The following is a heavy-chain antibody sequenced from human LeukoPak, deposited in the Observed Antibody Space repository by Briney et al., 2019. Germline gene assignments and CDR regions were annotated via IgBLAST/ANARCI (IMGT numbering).Heavy chain of an antibody. CDR3: ARVLGSDSS. Sequence: GGSLRLSCAASGFTFSSYSMNWVRQAPGKGLEWVSYISSSSSTIYYADSVKGRFTISRDNAKNSLYLQMNSLRAEDTAVYYCARVLGSDSSWGQGTLVTVSS. D-gene: IGHD2/OR15-2a*01. CDR2: ISSSSSTI. CDR1: GFTFSSYS. J-gene: IGHJ4*02. V-gene: IGHV3-48*04.